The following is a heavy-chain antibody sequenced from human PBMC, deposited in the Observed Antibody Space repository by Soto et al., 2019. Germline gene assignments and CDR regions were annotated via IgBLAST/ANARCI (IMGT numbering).Heavy chain of an antibody. J-gene: IGHJ4*02. CDR2: ISYSGST. CDR1: GGSVNSGDYC. D-gene: IGHD1-7*01. Sequence: PLETLSLTCTVSGGSVNSGDYCWSWIRQPPGKGLEWIGSISYSGSTNSNPSLLSRVTISLDTSKNQFSVKLTSVTAADTAVYFCARDSSSWNFYVWGRGTLVTVS. CDR3: ARDSSSWNFYV. V-gene: IGHV4-61*08.